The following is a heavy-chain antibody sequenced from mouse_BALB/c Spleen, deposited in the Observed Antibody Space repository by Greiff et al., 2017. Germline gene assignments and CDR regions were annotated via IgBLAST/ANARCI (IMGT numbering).Heavy chain of an antibody. CDR1: GYTFSSYW. CDR2: ILPGSGST. J-gene: IGHJ2*01. CDR3: ARSGITNYFDY. Sequence: QVQLKQSGAELMKPGASVKISCKATGYTFSSYWIEWVKQRPGHGLEWIGEILPGSGSTNYNEKFKGKATFTADTSSNTAYMQLSSLTSEDSAVYYCARSGITNYFDYWGQGTTLTVSS. D-gene: IGHD2-4*01. V-gene: IGHV1-9*01.